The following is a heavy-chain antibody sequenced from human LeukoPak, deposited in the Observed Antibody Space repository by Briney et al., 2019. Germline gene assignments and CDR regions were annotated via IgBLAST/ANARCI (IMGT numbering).Heavy chain of an antibody. V-gene: IGHV3-30-3*01. D-gene: IGHD3-3*01. Sequence: GGSLRLSCAASGFTFSSYAMHWVRQAPGKGLEWVAVILYDGSNKYYADSVKGRFTISRDNSKNTLYLQMNSLRAEDTAVYYCARDSRADDFWSGYLSGGYYYYGMDVWGQGTTVTVSS. CDR3: ARDSRADDFWSGYLSGGYYYYGMDV. J-gene: IGHJ6*02. CDR1: GFTFSSYA. CDR2: ILYDGSNK.